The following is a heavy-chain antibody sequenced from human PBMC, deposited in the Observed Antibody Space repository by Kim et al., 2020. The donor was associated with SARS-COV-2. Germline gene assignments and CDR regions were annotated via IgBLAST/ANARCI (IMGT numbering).Heavy chain of an antibody. CDR3: ARVPSGDLSAYYFDL. V-gene: IGHV3-11*01. D-gene: IGHD3-10*01. Sequence: AASVKGRFTISRDNAKNSLYLQMSSLRAEDTALYYCARVPSGDLSAYYFDLWGQGTLVTVSS. J-gene: IGHJ4*02.